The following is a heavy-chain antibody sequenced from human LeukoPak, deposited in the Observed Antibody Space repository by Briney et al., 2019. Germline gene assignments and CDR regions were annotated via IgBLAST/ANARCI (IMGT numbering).Heavy chain of an antibody. CDR2: INAGNGNT. V-gene: IGHV1-3*01. Sequence: GASVKVCCKASGYTFTSYAMHWVRQAPGQRLEWMGWINAGNGNTKYSQKFQGRVTITRDTSTSTAYMELSSLRSEDTAVYYCARDLSNTAMGGRWFDPWGQGTLVTVSS. J-gene: IGHJ5*02. CDR3: ARDLSNTAMGGRWFDP. CDR1: GYTFTSYA. D-gene: IGHD5-18*01.